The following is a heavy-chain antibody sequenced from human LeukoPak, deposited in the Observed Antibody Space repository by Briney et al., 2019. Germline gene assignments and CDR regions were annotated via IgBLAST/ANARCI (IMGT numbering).Heavy chain of an antibody. CDR3: AKVPVYDYGDY. D-gene: IGHD1-14*01. CDR1: GFTFSDYS. J-gene: IGHJ4*02. Sequence: GGSLRLSCAASGFTFSDYSMHWVRQAPGKGLNWVAFIRYDGNNKYYADSVKGRFTISRDNSKNMLYLEMNSLSTEDTAVYYCAKVPVYDYGDYWGQGTLVTVSS. CDR2: IRYDGNNK. V-gene: IGHV3-30*02.